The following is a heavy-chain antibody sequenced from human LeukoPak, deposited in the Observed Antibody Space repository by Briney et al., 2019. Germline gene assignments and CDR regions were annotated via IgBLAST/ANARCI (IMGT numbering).Heavy chain of an antibody. CDR1: GFTFSSSW. CDR2: INEDGSDK. Sequence: GGSLRLSCAASGFTFSSSWMTWVRQAPGKGLEWVAHINEDGSDKYYVDSVTGRFSISRDNAKNSLYLQMNSLRAEDTAVYHCARDRPEISGYDLWDWGQGTPVTVSS. V-gene: IGHV3-7*01. D-gene: IGHD5-12*01. CDR3: ARDRPEISGYDLWD. J-gene: IGHJ4*02.